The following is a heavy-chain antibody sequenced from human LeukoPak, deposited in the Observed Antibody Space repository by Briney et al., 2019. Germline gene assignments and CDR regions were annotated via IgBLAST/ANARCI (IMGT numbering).Heavy chain of an antibody. V-gene: IGHV3-23*01. CDR2: ISGSAYST. J-gene: IGHJ4*02. D-gene: IGHD2-21*01. CDR1: GFAFSNYA. CDR3: ARGISGDTYKFDY. Sequence: GGSLRLSCAASGFAFSNYAMSWVRQAPGKGLEWVLAISGSAYSTYYADSLKGRFTISRDNSKNTLYLQMNSLRVEDTALCYCARGISGDTYKFDYWGQGTLVTASS.